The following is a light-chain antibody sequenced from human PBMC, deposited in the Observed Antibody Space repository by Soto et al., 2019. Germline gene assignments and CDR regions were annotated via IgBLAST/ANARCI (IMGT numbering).Light chain of an antibody. CDR2: DNN. CDR3: QSFDTSLSGFVV. V-gene: IGLV1-40*01. J-gene: IGLJ2*01. Sequence: QSVLTQPPSMSGAPGQRVTISCTGSSSNIGAGYDVHWYQQHPGTAPKLLIFDNNNRPSGVPDRFSGSKSDTPASLAITGLQAEYESDYYCQSFDTSLSGFVVFGGGTKLTVL. CDR1: SSNIGAGYD.